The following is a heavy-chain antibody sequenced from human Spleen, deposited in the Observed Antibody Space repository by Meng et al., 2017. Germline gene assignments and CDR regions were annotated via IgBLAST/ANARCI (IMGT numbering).Heavy chain of an antibody. CDR3: AKGRRDGYNPNDDAFDI. D-gene: IGHD5-24*01. CDR1: GFTFDDYA. V-gene: IGHV3-9*01. J-gene: IGHJ3*02. Sequence: GGSLRLSCAASGFTFDDYAMHWVRQAPGKGLEWVSGISWNSGSIGYADSVKGRFTISRDNAKNSLYLQMNSLRAEDTALYYCAKGRRDGYNPNDDAFDIWGQGTMVTVSS. CDR2: ISWNSGSI.